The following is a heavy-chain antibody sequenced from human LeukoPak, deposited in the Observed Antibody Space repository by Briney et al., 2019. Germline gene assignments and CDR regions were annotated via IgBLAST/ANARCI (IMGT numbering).Heavy chain of an antibody. V-gene: IGHV1-2*06. CDR3: ARDYRSSTSCLFDY. CDR1: GYTFTGYH. J-gene: IGHJ4*02. D-gene: IGHD2-2*01. CDR2: INPNSGDT. Sequence: ASVKVSCKASGYTFTGYHMHWVRQAPGQGLEWMGRINPNSGDTNYAQKFQGRVTMTRDTSISTAYMELSRLRFDDTAVYYCARDYRSSTSCLFDYWGQGTLVTVSS.